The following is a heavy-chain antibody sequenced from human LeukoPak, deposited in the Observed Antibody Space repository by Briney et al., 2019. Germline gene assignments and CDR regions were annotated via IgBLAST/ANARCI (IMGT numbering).Heavy chain of an antibody. J-gene: IGHJ4*02. V-gene: IGHV4-34*01. CDR1: GFTFSRFW. Sequence: GSLRLSCAASGFTFSRFWMTWIRQPPGKGLEWIGEINHSGSTNYNPSLKSRVTISVDTSKNQFSLKLSSVTAADTAVYYCARGNSSGWIFDYWGQGTLVTVSS. CDR2: INHSGST. CDR3: ARGNSSGWIFDY. D-gene: IGHD6-19*01.